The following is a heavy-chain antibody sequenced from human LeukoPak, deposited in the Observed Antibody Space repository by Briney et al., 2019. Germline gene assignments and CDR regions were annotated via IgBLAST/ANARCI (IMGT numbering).Heavy chain of an antibody. CDR1: GFTFSSYS. V-gene: IGHV3-48*01. CDR3: AKDESSSWTRFDY. J-gene: IGHJ4*02. D-gene: IGHD6-13*01. Sequence: PGGSLRLSCADSGFTFSSYSMNWVRQAPGKGLEWVSYISSSSNTIYYADSVKGRFTISRDNSKNTLYVQMSSLRAEDTAVYYCAKDESSSWTRFDYWGQGTLVTVSS. CDR2: ISSSSNTI.